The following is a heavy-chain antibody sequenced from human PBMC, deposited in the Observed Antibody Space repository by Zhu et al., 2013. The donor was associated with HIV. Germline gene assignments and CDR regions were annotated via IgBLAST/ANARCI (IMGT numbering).Heavy chain of an antibody. J-gene: IGHJ3*02. D-gene: IGHD3-22*01. Sequence: QVQLVQSGPELKKPGASVKVSCKASGYTFTSYGISWVRQAPGQGLEWMGWISAYNGNTNYAQKLQGRVTMTTDTSTSTAYMELRSLRSDDTAVYYCAGRSGYYSDDAFDIWGQGTMVTVSS. CDR2: ISAYNGNT. CDR1: GYTFTSYG. V-gene: IGHV1-18*04. CDR3: AGRSGYYSDDAFDI.